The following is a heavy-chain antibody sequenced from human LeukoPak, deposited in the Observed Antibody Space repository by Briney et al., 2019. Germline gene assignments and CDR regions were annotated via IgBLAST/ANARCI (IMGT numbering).Heavy chain of an antibody. CDR1: GGSISSSSYY. D-gene: IGHD3-22*01. CDR3: ARDPGDYDSSGYQAY. V-gene: IGHV4-39*07. J-gene: IGHJ4*02. CDR2: IYYSGST. Sequence: SETLSLTCTVSGGSISSSSYYWGWIRQPPGKGLEWIGSIYYSGSTYYNPSLKSRVTISVDTSKNQFSLKLSSVTAADTAVYYCARDPGDYDSSGYQAYWGQGTLVTVSS.